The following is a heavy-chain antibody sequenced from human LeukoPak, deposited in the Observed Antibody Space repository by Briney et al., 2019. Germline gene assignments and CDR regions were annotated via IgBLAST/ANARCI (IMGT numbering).Heavy chain of an antibody. CDR1: GGSISSGGYY. D-gene: IGHD3-10*01. CDR2: IYYSGST. V-gene: IGHV4-31*03. CDR3: ARDSRRAYVDAFDI. J-gene: IGHJ3*02. Sequence: PSETLSLTCTVSGGSISSGGYYWSWIRQHPGEGLEWIGYIYYSGSTYYNPSLKSRVTISVDTSKNQFSLKLSSVTAADTAVYYCARDSRRAYVDAFDIWGQGTMVTVSS.